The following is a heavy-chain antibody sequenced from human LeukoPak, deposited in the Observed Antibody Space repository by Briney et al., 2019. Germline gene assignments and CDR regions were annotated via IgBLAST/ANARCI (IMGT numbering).Heavy chain of an antibody. Sequence: GASVKVSCKASGGTFSSYAISWVQQAPGQGLEWMGWINPNSGGTDCAQKFQGRVTMTRDTSISTAYMELSRLRSDDTAVYYCARGGYCTSTSCFVLAADFDYWGQGTLVTVSS. CDR3: ARGGYCTSTSCFVLAADFDY. D-gene: IGHD2-2*01. J-gene: IGHJ4*02. V-gene: IGHV1-2*02. CDR2: INPNSGGT. CDR1: GGTFSSYA.